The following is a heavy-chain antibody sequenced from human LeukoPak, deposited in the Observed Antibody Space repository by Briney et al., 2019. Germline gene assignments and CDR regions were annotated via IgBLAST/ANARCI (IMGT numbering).Heavy chain of an antibody. CDR2: IKDSGST. Sequence: GSLRLSCAASGFTFRSYAMSWVRQAPGKGLEWIGEIKDSGSTNYNPSLKSRVIMSVDTSKNQFSLHLSSVTAADTAVYYCAREYRELQGYWGQGTLVTVSS. CDR3: AREYRELQGY. V-gene: IGHV4-34*01. D-gene: IGHD1-26*01. CDR1: GFTFRSYA. J-gene: IGHJ4*02.